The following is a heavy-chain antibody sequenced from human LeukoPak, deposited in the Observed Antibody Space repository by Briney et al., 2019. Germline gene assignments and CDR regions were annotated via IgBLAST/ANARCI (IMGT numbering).Heavy chain of an antibody. J-gene: IGHJ4*02. D-gene: IGHD3-16*01. CDR1: GFTFCDDA. V-gene: IGHV3-53*01. CDR3: AREFRGVMIDY. Sequence: PGRSLRLSCTASGFTFCDDAMSWVRQAPGKGLEWVSVIYSGGSTYYADSVKGRFTISRDNSKNTLYLQMNSLRVDDTAVYYCAREFRGVMIDYWGQGTLVSVSS. CDR2: IYSGGST.